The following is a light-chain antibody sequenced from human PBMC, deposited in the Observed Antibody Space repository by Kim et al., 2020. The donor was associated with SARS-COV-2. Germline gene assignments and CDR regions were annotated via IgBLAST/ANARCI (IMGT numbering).Light chain of an antibody. CDR1: QSISSH. CDR3: QQSYITPFT. J-gene: IGKJ3*01. V-gene: IGKV1-39*01. Sequence: DIQMTQSPSSLSASVGDRVTITCRRTQSISSHLNWYQQKPGRAPKPLISAASTWQGGVPSRFSGRGSETDFTLTISSLQPEDFATYFCQQSYITPFTLGPGTKVDIK. CDR2: AAS.